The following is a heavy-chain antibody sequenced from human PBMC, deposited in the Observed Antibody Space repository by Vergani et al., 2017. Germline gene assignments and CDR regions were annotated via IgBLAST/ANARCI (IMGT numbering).Heavy chain of an antibody. D-gene: IGHD3-16*01. V-gene: IGHV3-11*06. Sequence: QVQLVESGGGLVKPGGSLRLSCAASGFTFSDYYMSWIRQAPGKGLEWVSYISSSSSYTNYADSVKGRFTISRDNAKNSLYLQMNSLRAEDTAVDYCAGLRGYYYGMDVWGQGTTVTVSS. CDR1: GFTFSDYY. J-gene: IGHJ6*02. CDR2: ISSSSSYT. CDR3: AGLRGYYYGMDV.